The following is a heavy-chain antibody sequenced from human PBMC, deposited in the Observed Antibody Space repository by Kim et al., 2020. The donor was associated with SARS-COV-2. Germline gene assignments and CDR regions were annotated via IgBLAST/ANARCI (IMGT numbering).Heavy chain of an antibody. CDR3: AKATPGGYSGYDRTDAFDI. J-gene: IGHJ3*02. CDR1: GGSISSYY. D-gene: IGHD5-12*01. Sequence: SETLSLTCTVSGGSISSYYWSWIRQPPGKGLEWIGYIYYSGSTNYNPSLKSRVTISVDTSKNQFSLKLSSVTAADTAVYYCAKATPGGYSGYDRTDAFDIWGQGTMVTVSS. CDR2: IYYSGST. V-gene: IGHV4-59*01.